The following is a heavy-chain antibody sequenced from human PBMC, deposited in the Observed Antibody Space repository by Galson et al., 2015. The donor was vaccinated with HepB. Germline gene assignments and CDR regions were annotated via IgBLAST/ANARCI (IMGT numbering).Heavy chain of an antibody. CDR2: ISPYDVNT. J-gene: IGHJ6*02. D-gene: IGHD3-3*01. Sequence: SVKVSCKASGYTFTNYGITWVRQAPGQGLEWLGWISPYDVNTNYAQNFQGRVTMTTDTSTTTAYMELRSLRSDDTAVYYCARDRYDVWSGYYLDVWGQGTTVIVSS. CDR1: GYTFTNYG. V-gene: IGHV1-18*01. CDR3: ARDRYDVWSGYYLDV.